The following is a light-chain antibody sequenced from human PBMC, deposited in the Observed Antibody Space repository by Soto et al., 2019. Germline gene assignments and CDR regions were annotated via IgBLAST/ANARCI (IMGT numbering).Light chain of an antibody. CDR3: QSYDSSLSAYV. J-gene: IGLJ1*01. CDR2: EVT. Sequence: QSALTQPASVSGSLGQSITISCTGTISDLGGYNYVSWYQQHPGKAPRLVIYEVTNRPSGVSNRFSGSKSGNTASLTISGLQADDEADYYCQSYDSSLSAYVFGTGTKLTVL. V-gene: IGLV2-14*01. CDR1: ISDLGGYNY.